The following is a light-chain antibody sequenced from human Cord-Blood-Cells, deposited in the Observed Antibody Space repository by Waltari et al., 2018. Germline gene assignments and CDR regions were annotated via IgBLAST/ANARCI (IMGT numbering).Light chain of an antibody. J-gene: IGLJ2*01. CDR2: GNT. V-gene: IGLV1-40*01. CDR1: SSNIGAGYD. Sequence: QSVLTQPPSVSGAPGQRVTISCTGSSSNIGAGYDVHWYQQLPGTAPKLLICGNTNRPSGVPDRLSVSKSGTSASLAITGLQAEDEADYYCQSYDSSLSGSVFGGGTKLTVL. CDR3: QSYDSSLSGSV.